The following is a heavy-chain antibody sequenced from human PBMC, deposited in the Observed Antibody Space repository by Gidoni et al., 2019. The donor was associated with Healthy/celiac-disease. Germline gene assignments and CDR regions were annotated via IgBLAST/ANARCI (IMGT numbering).Heavy chain of an antibody. CDR3: AKDLVNSGSYLPDY. CDR2: ISYDGSNK. J-gene: IGHJ4*02. V-gene: IGHV3-30*18. Sequence: QVQLLEAGGGVVQPGRCLRLSCAASGFTFRSYGMHWVRQAPGKGLEWVAVISYDGSNKYYADSVKGRFTISRDNSKNTLYLQMNSLRAEDTAVYYCAKDLVNSGSYLPDYWGQGTLVTVSS. D-gene: IGHD1-26*01. CDR1: GFTFRSYG.